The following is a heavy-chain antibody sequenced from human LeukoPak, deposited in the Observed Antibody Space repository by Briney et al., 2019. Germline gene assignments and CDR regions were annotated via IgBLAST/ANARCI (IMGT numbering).Heavy chain of an antibody. CDR2: INHSGIT. V-gene: IGHV4-34*01. D-gene: IGHD1-26*01. J-gene: IGHJ4*02. CDR1: GGSFIDYS. Sequence: SETLSLTCFVSGGSFIDYSWSWIRQPPGKGLERIGEINHSGITNYNPSLESRITMSVDTSKNQFSLKLSSVTAADTAVYYCARRPPNSGSYYGPSGLDYWGQGTLVTVSS. CDR3: ARRPPNSGSYYGPSGLDY.